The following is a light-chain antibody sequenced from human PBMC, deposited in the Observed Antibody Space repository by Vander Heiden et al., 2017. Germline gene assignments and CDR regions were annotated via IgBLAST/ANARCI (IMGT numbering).Light chain of an antibody. CDR1: QSVSSY. CDR3: QQRSNWPPNT. J-gene: IGKJ4*01. V-gene: IGKV3-11*01. CDR2: DAS. Sequence: EIVLTQSPATLSWSPGERATLPCRASQSVSSYLAWYQQKPGQAPRLLIYDASNRATGIPARFSGSGSGTDFTLTISSLEPEDFAVYYCQQRSNWPPNTFGGGTKVEIK.